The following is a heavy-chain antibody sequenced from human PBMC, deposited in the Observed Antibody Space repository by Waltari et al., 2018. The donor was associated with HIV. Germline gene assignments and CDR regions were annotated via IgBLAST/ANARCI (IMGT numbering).Heavy chain of an antibody. V-gene: IGHV3-23*01. D-gene: IGHD3-22*01. J-gene: IGHJ4*02. CDR1: GFAYVSYA. Sequence: EVQLLESGGGLVQPGGSRRLSCAASGFAYVSYAMTWVRQSPGGGLEWVAAIGGSGADSVYADSVKGRFSISRDNSKNTVYLQMNNLRAADTAIYYCAKAFSDNTAYYYDFWGRGTRVTVAS. CDR3: AKAFSDNTAYYYDF. CDR2: IGGSGADS.